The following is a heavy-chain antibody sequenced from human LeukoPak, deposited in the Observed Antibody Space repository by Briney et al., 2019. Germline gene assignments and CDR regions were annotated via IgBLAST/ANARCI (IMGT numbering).Heavy chain of an antibody. CDR1: GGSIGTSHYY. D-gene: IGHD1-26*01. J-gene: IGHJ4*02. CDR2: INHSGST. Sequence: SETLSLTCTVSGGSIGTSHYYWGWLRQPPGKGLEWIGEINHSGSTNYNPSLKSRVTISVDTSKNQFSLKLSSVTAADTAVYYCARGIVGAGPWGQGTLVTVSS. V-gene: IGHV4-39*07. CDR3: ARGIVGAGP.